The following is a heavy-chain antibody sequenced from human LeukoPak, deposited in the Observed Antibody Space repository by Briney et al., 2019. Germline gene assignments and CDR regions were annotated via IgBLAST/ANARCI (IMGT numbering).Heavy chain of an antibody. CDR3: AKGELGLWFDY. V-gene: IGHV3-30*18. J-gene: IGHJ4*02. D-gene: IGHD5-18*01. CDR1: GFTFSNYG. CDR2: ISYDGSNK. Sequence: PGRSLRLSCTASGFTFSNYGMHWVRQAPGKGLEWVALISYDGSNKYYADSVKGRFTISRDNSKNTLYLQMNSLRAEDTAVYYCAKGELGLWFDYWGQGTLVTVSS.